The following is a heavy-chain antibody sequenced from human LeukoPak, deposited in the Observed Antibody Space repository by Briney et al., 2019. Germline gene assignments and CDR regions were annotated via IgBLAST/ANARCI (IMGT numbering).Heavy chain of an antibody. J-gene: IGHJ5*02. CDR1: NYTFTSYG. CDR3: ARDVGHIDWLTLHNWFDP. CDR2: INAYNGDT. V-gene: IGHV1-18*01. D-gene: IGHD3-9*01. Sequence: ASVKVSCKASNYTFTSYGISWVRQAPGQGLEWMAWINAYNGDTNYAQKFQGRVTMTTDTSTSTAYMQVRSLRSDDTAVYYCARDVGHIDWLTLHNWFDPWGQGTLVTVSS.